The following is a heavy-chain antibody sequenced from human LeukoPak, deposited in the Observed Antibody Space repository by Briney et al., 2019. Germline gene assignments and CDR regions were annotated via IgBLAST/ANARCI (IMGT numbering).Heavy chain of an antibody. CDR1: GFTFSSYA. V-gene: IGHV3-23*01. CDR3: AMGLTSTHDAFDI. D-gene: IGHD1-14*01. CDR2: ISGSGGST. Sequence: GGSLRLSCAASGFTFSSYAMSWVRQAPGKGLEWVSAISGSGGSTYYADSVKGRFTISRDNSKNTLYLQMNSLRAEDTAVYYCAMGLTSTHDAFDIWGQGTMVTVSS. J-gene: IGHJ3*02.